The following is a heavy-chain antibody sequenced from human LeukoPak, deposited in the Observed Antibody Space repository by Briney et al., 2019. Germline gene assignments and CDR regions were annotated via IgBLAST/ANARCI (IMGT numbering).Heavy chain of an antibody. CDR1: GFTVSSNY. V-gene: IGHV3-53*01. Sequence: GGSLRLSCAASGFTVSSNYMSWVRQAPGKGLEWVSVIYSGGSTYYADSVKGRFTISRDNSKNTLYLQMNSLRAEDTAVYYCAKGRSGYGDYTDAFDIWGQGTMVTVSS. CDR3: AKGRSGYGDYTDAFDI. J-gene: IGHJ3*02. D-gene: IGHD4-17*01. CDR2: IYSGGST.